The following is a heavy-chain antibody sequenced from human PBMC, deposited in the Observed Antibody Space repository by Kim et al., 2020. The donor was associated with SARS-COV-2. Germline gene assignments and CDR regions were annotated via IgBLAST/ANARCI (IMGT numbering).Heavy chain of an antibody. CDR2: ISSSSSYI. J-gene: IGHJ6*02. CDR3: ASDTAMVYYYYYGMDF. Sequence: GGSLRLSCAASGFTFSSYSMNWVRQAPGKGLEWVSSISSSSSYIYYADSVKGRFTISRDNAKNSLYLQMNSLRAEDTAVYYCASDTAMVYYYYYGMDFWCQGTTVPVSS. D-gene: IGHD5-18*01. CDR1: GFTFSSYS. V-gene: IGHV3-21*01.